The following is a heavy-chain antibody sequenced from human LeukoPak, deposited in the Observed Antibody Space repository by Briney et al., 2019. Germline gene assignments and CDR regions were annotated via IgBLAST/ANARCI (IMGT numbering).Heavy chain of an antibody. D-gene: IGHD3-3*01. V-gene: IGHV1-2*02. CDR3: ARANTIFAVILWY. CDR2: INPNNGDT. Sequence: ASVKVSCKASGYSFTGYYIHWVRQAPGQGLEWMGYINPNNGDTNFAQKFQGRVILTRDTSISTTYMELSSLRSDDTAVYYCARANTIFAVILWYWGQGALVTVSS. J-gene: IGHJ4*02. CDR1: GYSFTGYY.